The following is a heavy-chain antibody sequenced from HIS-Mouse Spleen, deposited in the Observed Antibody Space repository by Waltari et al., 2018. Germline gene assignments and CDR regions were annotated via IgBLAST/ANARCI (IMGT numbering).Heavy chain of an antibody. J-gene: IGHJ2*01. V-gene: IGHV4-39*07. CDR1: GGSISSSSYY. CDR3: AREIPYSSSWYDWYFDL. D-gene: IGHD6-13*01. CDR2: IYYSGST. Sequence: QLQLQESGPGLVKPSETLSLTCTVSGGSISSSSYYWGGIRPPPGKGLEWIGSIYYSGSTYYNPSLKTRVTRSVHTSKNQCSLKLSSVTAADTAVYYCAREIPYSSSWYDWYFDLWGRGTLVTVSS.